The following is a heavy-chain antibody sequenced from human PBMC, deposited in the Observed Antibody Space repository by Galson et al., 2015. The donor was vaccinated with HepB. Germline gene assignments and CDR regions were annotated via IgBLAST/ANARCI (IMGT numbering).Heavy chain of an antibody. V-gene: IGHV3-9*01. J-gene: IGHJ1*01. Sequence: PLGLAGAGYGFKFDDYAMHWVRQAPGEGVEWVSGVSWNSGNIDHADFVKGGFTVSRVNAKNLLCLQMNALRTEDTAVCYCGKGPGAAAGKGYIQQWGQGTLVIVSS. D-gene: IGHD6-13*01. CDR3: GKGPGAAAGKGYIQQ. CDR2: VSWNSGNI. CDR1: GFKFDDYA.